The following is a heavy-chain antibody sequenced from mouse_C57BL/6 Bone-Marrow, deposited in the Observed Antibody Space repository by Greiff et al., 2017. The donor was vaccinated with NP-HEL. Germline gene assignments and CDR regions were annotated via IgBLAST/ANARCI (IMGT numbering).Heavy chain of an antibody. Sequence: EVHLVESGGGLVQPGGSLSLSCAASGFTFTDYYMSWVRQRPGKALEWLGFIRNKANGSTTEYSASVKGRFTSSRDNSQSILYLPMNALRAEDSATYYGARYATTVVAKAMDYWGQGTSVTVSS. CDR3: ARYATTVVAKAMDY. CDR1: GFTFTDYY. D-gene: IGHD1-1*01. CDR2: IRNKANGSTT. J-gene: IGHJ4*01. V-gene: IGHV7-3*01.